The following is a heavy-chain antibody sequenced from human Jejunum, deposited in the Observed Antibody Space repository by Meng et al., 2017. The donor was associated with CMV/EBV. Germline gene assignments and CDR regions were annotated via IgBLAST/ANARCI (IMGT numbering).Heavy chain of an antibody. Sequence: LSCTGSGGSISSSIHYWTWIRQPPGKGLEWIGSGSTYYNPSLKSRVTISVDTSKNQFSLMLTSVTAADTAVYYCVDYSSSYGWFDPWGQGTQVTVSS. CDR2: GST. V-gene: IGHV4-39*01. CDR3: VDYSSSYGWFDP. J-gene: IGHJ5*02. CDR1: GGSISSSIHY. D-gene: IGHD6-6*01.